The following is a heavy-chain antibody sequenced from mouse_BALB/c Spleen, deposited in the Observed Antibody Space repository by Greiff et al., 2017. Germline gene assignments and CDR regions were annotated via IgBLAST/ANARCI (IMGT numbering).Heavy chain of an antibody. CDR1: GFSLTSYG. CDR2: IWAGGST. D-gene: IGHD1-1*01. J-gene: IGHJ3*01. V-gene: IGHV2-9*02. Sequence: VKLVESGPGLVAPSQSLSITCTVSGFSLTSYGVHWVRQPPGKGLEWLGVIWAGGSTNYNSALMSRLSISKDNSKSQVFLKMNSLQTDDTAMYYCASSLYGSTPYWGQGTLVTVSA. CDR3: ASSLYGSTPY.